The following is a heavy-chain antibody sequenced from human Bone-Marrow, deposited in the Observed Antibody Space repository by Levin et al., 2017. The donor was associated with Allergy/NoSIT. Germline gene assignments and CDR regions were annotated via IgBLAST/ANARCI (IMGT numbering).Heavy chain of an antibody. J-gene: IGHJ6*02. CDR2: ISWNSSSI. D-gene: IGHD2-2*02. CDR1: EFIFEDYA. V-gene: IGHV3-9*01. CDR3: TKWGGHLLYMDTNYYSYGMDV. Sequence: HPGGSLRLSCTASEFIFEDYAMHWVRQAPGKGLEWVSGISWNSSSIGYADSVKGRFTISRDNAKKSLYLQMRSLRTEDTALYYCTKWGGHLLYMDTNYYSYGMDVWGQGTTVIVS.